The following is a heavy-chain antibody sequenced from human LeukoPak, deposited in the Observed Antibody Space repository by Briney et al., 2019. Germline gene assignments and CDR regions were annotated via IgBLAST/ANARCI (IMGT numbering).Heavy chain of an antibody. J-gene: IGHJ3*02. Sequence: SETLSLTCTVSGGSLSSYYWSWIRQPPGKGLEWIGYIYYSGSTNYNPSLKSRVTISVDTSKNQFSLKLSSVTAADTAVYYCARDSSYSSSRLHPRAHAFDIWGQGTMVTVSS. D-gene: IGHD6-13*01. CDR2: IYYSGST. V-gene: IGHV4-59*01. CDR1: GGSLSSYY. CDR3: ARDSSYSSSRLHPRAHAFDI.